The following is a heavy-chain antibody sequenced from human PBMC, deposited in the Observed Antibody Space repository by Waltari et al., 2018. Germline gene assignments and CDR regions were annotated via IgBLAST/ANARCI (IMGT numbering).Heavy chain of an antibody. V-gene: IGHV3-74*01. CDR3: ARASGWFPPDY. CDR2: INSDGSST. D-gene: IGHD6-19*01. J-gene: IGHJ4*02. CDR1: GFTFRRYW. Sequence: EVQLVESGGGLVQPGGSLRLSCAASGFTFRRYWMHWVRQAPGKGLVWVSRINSDGSSTSYADSVKGRFTISRDNAKNTLYLQMNSLRAEDTAVYYCARASGWFPPDYWDQGTLVTVSS.